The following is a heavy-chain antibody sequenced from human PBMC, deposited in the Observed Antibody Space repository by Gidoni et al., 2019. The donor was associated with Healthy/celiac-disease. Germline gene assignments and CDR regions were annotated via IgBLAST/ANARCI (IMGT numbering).Heavy chain of an antibody. Sequence: QVQLVQSGAEVKKPGASVKVSCKASGYTSTSSGISWVRQAPGQGLEWMGWISAYNGNTNYAQKLQGRVNMTTDTSTSTAYMELRSLRSDDTAVYYCARDQRASSIAAAGTSGWFDPWGQGTLVTVSS. D-gene: IGHD6-13*01. CDR1: GYTSTSSG. V-gene: IGHV1-18*01. J-gene: IGHJ5*02. CDR2: ISAYNGNT. CDR3: ARDQRASSIAAAGTSGWFDP.